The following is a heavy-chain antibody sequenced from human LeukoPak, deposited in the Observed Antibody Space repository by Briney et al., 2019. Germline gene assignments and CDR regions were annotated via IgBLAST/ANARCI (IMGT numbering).Heavy chain of an antibody. V-gene: IGHV3-21*01. J-gene: IGHJ4*02. D-gene: IGHD6-13*01. CDR3: ARVAAAARYGDY. Sequence: SGGSLRLSSAASGFTLSSYSMNWVRQAPGKGLEWVSSISSSSYYIYYAESVKCRFTISRDNAKNSLYLQMNSLRAEDTAVYYCARVAAAARYGDYWGQGALVTVSS. CDR2: ISSSSYYI. CDR1: GFTLSSYS.